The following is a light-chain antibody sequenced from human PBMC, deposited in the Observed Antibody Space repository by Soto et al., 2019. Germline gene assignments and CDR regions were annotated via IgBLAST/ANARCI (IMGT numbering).Light chain of an antibody. CDR2: GAS. Sequence: EIVLTQSPGTLSLSPGEIATLSCRASQSVSSSYLAWYQQKPGQAPRLLIAGASSRATGIPDRFSGSGSGTDFTLTISRLEPEDFAVYYCQQYGSSPRTFGQGTKVDI. CDR1: QSVSSSY. J-gene: IGKJ1*01. CDR3: QQYGSSPRT. V-gene: IGKV3-20*01.